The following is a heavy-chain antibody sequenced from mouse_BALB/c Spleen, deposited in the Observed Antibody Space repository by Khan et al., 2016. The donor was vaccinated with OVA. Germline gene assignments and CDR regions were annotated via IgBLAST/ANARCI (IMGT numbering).Heavy chain of an antibody. V-gene: IGHV2-6*02. CDR2: IWSDGST. D-gene: IGHD2-3*01. Sequence: VELVESGPGLVAPSQSLSITCTVSGFLLTSYGVHWVRQPPGKGLEWLVVIWSDGSTNYNSVLKSRLSISKDNSKSQVFLKMNSLQTDDTAIYYCARWFDGYSSLYAMDYWGQGTSVTVSS. CDR1: GFLLTSYG. J-gene: IGHJ4*01. CDR3: ARWFDGYSSLYAMDY.